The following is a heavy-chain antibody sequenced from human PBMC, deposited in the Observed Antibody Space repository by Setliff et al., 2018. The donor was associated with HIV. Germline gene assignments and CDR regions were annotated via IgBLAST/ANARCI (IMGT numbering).Heavy chain of an antibody. J-gene: IGHJ1*01. V-gene: IGHV4-38-2*01. CDR2: IYHTGSS. D-gene: IGHD3-22*01. CDR1: GFSISSRYY. Sequence: SETLSLTCDVSGFSISSRYYWGWVRQSPGKGLEWIGNIYHTGSSYYNPSLNDRATISLDTSKNQFSLKLNSVTAADTAVYYCARYVLDLVISVYGFWGQGIPVTVSS. CDR3: ARYVLDLVISVYGF.